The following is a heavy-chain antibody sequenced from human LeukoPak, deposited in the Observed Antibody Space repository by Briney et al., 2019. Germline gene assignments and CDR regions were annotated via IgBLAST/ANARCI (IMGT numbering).Heavy chain of an antibody. CDR2: IWYDGSNK. J-gene: IGHJ4*02. CDR1: GFTFSSYG. D-gene: IGHD3/OR15-3a*01. CDR3: AKGRGLVSPDDH. Sequence: GRSLRLSCAASGFTFSSYGMHWVRQAPGKGLEWVAVIWYDGSNKYYADSVKGRFTISRDNSKNTLYLQMNSLRAEDTAVYYCAKGRGLVSPDDHWGQGTLVTVSS. V-gene: IGHV3-33*06.